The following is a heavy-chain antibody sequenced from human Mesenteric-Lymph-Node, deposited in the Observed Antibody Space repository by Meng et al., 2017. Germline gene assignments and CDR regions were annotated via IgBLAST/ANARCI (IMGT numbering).Heavy chain of an antibody. V-gene: IGHV4-34*01. CDR3: ARGGYYGSGSYYPY. CDR2: INHSGST. Sequence: ESLKISCAVYGGSFSGYYWSWIRQPPGKGLEWIGEINHSGSTNYNPSLKSRVTISVDTSKNQFSLKLSSVTAAGTAVYYCARGGYYGSGSYYPYWGQGTLVTVSS. CDR1: GGSFSGYY. D-gene: IGHD3-10*01. J-gene: IGHJ4*02.